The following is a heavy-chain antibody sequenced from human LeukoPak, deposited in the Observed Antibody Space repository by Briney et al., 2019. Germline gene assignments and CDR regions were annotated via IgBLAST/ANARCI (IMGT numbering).Heavy chain of an antibody. CDR2: IYPGDSDT. V-gene: IGHV5-51*01. J-gene: IGHJ4*02. CDR1: GYSFTSYW. D-gene: IGHD3-22*01. CDR3: ARHFPYNYYDSSGYPDY. Sequence: GESLKISCKGSGYSFTSYWIGWVRQMPGKGLEWMGIIYPGDSDTRYSPSFQGQVTISADKSISTAYLQWSSLKASDTAMYYCARHFPYNYYDSSGYPDYWGQGTLVTVSS.